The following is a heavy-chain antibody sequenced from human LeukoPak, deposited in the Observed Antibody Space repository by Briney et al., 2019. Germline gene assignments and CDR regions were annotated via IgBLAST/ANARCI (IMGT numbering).Heavy chain of an antibody. V-gene: IGHV3-53*01. J-gene: IGHJ4*02. CDR2: IYSGGST. CDR1: GLTVSSNS. Sequence: GGSLRLSCAASGLTVSSNSMSWVRQAPGKGLEWVSFIYSGGSTYYADSVKGRFTISRDNSKNTLYLQMNSLRAEDTAVYYCAKDIAVAAHFDYWGQGTLVTVSS. CDR3: AKDIAVAAHFDY. D-gene: IGHD6-19*01.